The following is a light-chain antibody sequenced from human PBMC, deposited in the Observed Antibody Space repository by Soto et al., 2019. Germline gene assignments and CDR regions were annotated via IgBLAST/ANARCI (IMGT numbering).Light chain of an antibody. CDR3: QAWDSSTAV. J-gene: IGLJ2*01. Sequence: SYELTQPPSVSVSPGQTASFTCSGDKLGDRYACWYQQKPGQSPVLVIYEDTKRPSGIPERFSGSNSGNTATLTISGTQAMDEADYYCQAWDSSTAVFGGGTKLPS. CDR1: KLGDRY. CDR2: EDT. V-gene: IGLV3-1*01.